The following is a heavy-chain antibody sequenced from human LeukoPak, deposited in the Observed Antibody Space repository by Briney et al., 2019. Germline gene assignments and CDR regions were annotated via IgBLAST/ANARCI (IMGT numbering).Heavy chain of an antibody. Sequence: SETLSLTCTVSGYSISSGYSWGWIRQPPGKGLEWIGIIYHSGSTFYNPSLKSRLTISVDTSKNQFSLKLSSVTAADTAVYYCARVLGDWSSYYFDYWGQGTLVTVSS. V-gene: IGHV4-38-2*02. CDR3: ARVLGDWSSYYFDY. CDR1: GYSISSGYS. CDR2: IYHSGST. D-gene: IGHD3-16*01. J-gene: IGHJ4*02.